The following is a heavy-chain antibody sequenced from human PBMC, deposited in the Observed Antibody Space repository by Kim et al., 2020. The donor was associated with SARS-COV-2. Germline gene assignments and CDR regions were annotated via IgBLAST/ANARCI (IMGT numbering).Heavy chain of an antibody. V-gene: IGHV3-15*01. CDR1: GFTFSNAW. D-gene: IGHD3-22*01. J-gene: IGHJ4*02. CDR3: TTDIPPRRTGGYYDSSGFDY. CDR2: IKSKTDGGTT. Sequence: GGSLRLSCAASGFTFSNAWMSWVRQAPGKGLEWVGRIKSKTDGGTTDYAAPVKGRFTISRDDSKNTLYLQMNSLKTEDTAVYYCTTDIPPRRTGGYYDSSGFDYWGQGTLVTVSS.